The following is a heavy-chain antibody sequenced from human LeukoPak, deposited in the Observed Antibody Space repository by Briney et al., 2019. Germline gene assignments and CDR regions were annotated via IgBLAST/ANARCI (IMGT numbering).Heavy chain of an antibody. V-gene: IGHV4-34*01. J-gene: IGHJ4*02. Sequence: SETLSLTCAVYGGSFSGYYWSWTRQPPGKGLEWIGEINHSGSTNYNPSLKSRVTISVDTSKNQFSLKLSSVTAADTAVYYCATLGSVSGYYYPTIDYWGQGTLVTVSS. CDR2: INHSGST. D-gene: IGHD3-22*01. CDR1: GGSFSGYY. CDR3: ATLGSVSGYYYPTIDY.